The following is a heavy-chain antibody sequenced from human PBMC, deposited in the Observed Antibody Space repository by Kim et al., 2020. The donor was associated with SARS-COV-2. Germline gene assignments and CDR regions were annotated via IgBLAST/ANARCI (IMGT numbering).Heavy chain of an antibody. Sequence: SVKGRFTISRDNAKNALYLQMNILRAEDTAVYYCARDKQLEVPYYYGMDVWGQGTTVTVSS. CDR3: ARDKQLEVPYYYGMDV. D-gene: IGHD6-6*01. V-gene: IGHV3-21*01. J-gene: IGHJ6*02.